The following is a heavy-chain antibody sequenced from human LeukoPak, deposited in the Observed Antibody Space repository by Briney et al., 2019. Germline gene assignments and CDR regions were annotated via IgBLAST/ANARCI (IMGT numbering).Heavy chain of an antibody. CDR3: ARGPPFDY. CDR1: GFTFSSYS. Sequence: GGSLRLSCAASGFTFSSYSMNWVRQAPGKGLEWVSYISSSSSTIYYADSVKGRFTISRDNAKNSLHLQMNSLRAEDTAVYYCARGPPFDYWGQGTLVTVSS. J-gene: IGHJ4*02. CDR2: ISSSSSTI. V-gene: IGHV3-48*01.